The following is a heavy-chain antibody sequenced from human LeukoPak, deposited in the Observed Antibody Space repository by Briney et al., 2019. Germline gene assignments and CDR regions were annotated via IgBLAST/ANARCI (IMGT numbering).Heavy chain of an antibody. CDR2: IYYSGST. Sequence: SETLSLTCTVSGGSISSTSYYWGWIRQPPGTGLECIGSIYYSGSTYYNPSLKSRVTISVDTSKNQFSLKLSSVTAADTAVYYCARDRGLGYYDSSGYSPDYYYYYMDVWGKGTTVTVSS. CDR3: ARDRGLGYYDSSGYSPDYYYYYMDV. V-gene: IGHV4-39*07. D-gene: IGHD3-22*01. CDR1: GGSISSTSYY. J-gene: IGHJ6*03.